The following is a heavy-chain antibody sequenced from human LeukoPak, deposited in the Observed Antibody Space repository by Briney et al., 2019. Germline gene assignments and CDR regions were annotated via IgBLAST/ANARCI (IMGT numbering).Heavy chain of an antibody. J-gene: IGHJ5*02. Sequence: LGESLQISCQGSGYRFTNYWINWVRQMPGKGLEWMGAIYPGNSHVRYNPSLQGQVTISADTSFGVAYLQWSSLKTSDTGMYYCVRIPNTASPPNWFDPWGQGTLVTVSS. CDR2: IYPGNSHV. CDR1: GYRFTNYW. V-gene: IGHV5-51*01. CDR3: VRIPNTASPPNWFDP. D-gene: IGHD5-18*01.